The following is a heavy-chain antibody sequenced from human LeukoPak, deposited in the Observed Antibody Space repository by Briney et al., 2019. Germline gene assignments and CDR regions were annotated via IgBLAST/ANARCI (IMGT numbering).Heavy chain of an antibody. V-gene: IGHV3-7*01. CDR3: ARLGGETTRYDL. CDR1: GFTFRNYW. D-gene: IGHD4-11*01. Sequence: GGSLRLSCAASGFTFRNYWMSWVRQAPGRGLDWVATIKQDGILKHYADSVKGRFIISRDNAGNSLYLQMDSLRVDDTAVYYCARLGGETTRYDLWGQGALVTVSS. J-gene: IGHJ4*02. CDR2: IKQDGILK.